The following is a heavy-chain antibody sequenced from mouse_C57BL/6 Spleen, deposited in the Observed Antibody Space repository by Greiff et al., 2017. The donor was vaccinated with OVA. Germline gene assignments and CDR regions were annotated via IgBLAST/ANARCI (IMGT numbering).Heavy chain of an antibody. CDR2: ISYDGSN. V-gene: IGHV3-6*01. J-gene: IGHJ2*01. CDR3: ARDRGSDY. Sequence: VQLQQSGPGLVKPSQSLSLTCSVTGYSITSGYYWNWIRQFPGNKLEWMGYISYDGSNNYNPSLKNRISITRDTSKNQFFLKLNSVTTEDTATYYCARDRGSDYWGQGTTLTVSS. CDR1: GYSITSGYY. D-gene: IGHD3-3*01.